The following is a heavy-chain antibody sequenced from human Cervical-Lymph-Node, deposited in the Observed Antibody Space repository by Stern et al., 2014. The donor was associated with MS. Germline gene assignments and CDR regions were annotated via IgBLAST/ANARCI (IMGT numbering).Heavy chain of an antibody. CDR2: INAGNGNT. Sequence: QVQLVESGAEVKKPGASVKVSCKASGYTFTSYAMHWVRQAPGQRLEWMGWINAGNGNTKYSQKFQGRVTITRDTSASAAYMELSSLRSEDTAVYYCARGGQWFPTNYWGQGTLVTVSS. J-gene: IGHJ4*02. CDR3: ARGGQWFPTNY. CDR1: GYTFTSYA. V-gene: IGHV1-3*01. D-gene: IGHD3-22*01.